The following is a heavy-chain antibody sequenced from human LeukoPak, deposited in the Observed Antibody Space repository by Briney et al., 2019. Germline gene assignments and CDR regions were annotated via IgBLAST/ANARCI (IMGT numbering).Heavy chain of an antibody. J-gene: IGHJ4*02. CDR1: GYSFTSYW. CDR2: VYPGDSDT. Sequence: GESLKISCKGSGYSFTSYWIGWVRQMPGKGLEWMGIVYPGDSDTRYSPSFQGQVTISADKSISTAYLQWSSLKASDTAMYYCARLGQYCSGGSCYSNYFDYWGQGTLVTVSS. CDR3: ARLGQYCSGGSCYSNYFDY. V-gene: IGHV5-51*01. D-gene: IGHD2-15*01.